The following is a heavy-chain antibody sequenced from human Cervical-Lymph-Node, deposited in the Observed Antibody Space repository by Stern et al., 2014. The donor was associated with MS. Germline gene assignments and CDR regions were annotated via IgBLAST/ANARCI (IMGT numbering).Heavy chain of an antibody. CDR2: IYHSGST. D-gene: IGHD4-11*01. V-gene: IGHV4-31*03. CDR1: GGSIISGGYY. CDR3: AREKSQDDSNDNWFDT. J-gene: IGHJ5*02. Sequence: VQLQESGPGLVKPSQTLSLTCSVSGGSIISGGYYWSWLRHYPGQGLEWIGYIYHSGSTSHNPSLRSRVTISVDTSKNQFSLRLRSVTAADTAMYYCAREKSQDDSNDNWFDTWGQGTLVTVSS.